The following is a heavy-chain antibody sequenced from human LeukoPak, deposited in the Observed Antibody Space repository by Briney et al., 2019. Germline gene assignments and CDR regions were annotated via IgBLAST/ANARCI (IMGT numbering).Heavy chain of an antibody. CDR1: GYTFTSYD. J-gene: IGHJ4*02. V-gene: IGHV1-8*01. D-gene: IGHD5-24*01. Sequence: ASVKVSCKASGYTFTSYDINWVRQATGQGLEWMGWMNPNSGNTGYAQKFQGRVTMTRNTSISTAYMELSSLRSEDTAVYYCARRVRDGYRRSQEYYFDYWGQGTLVTVSS. CDR2: MNPNSGNT. CDR3: ARRVRDGYRRSQEYYFDY.